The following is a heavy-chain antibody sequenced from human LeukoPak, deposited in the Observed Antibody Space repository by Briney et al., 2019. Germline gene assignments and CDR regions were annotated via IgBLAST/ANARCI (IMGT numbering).Heavy chain of an antibody. V-gene: IGHV3-7*03. CDR2: IKKDGSEE. Sequence: PGGSLRLSCAASGFTFSGYWMTWVRQAPGKGPEWVANIKKDGSEEYYVDSVKGRFTISRDNAKNSLYLQMNSLRAEDTALYYCAREIAVAGSFDYWGQGTLVTVSS. CDR1: GFTFSGYW. D-gene: IGHD6-19*01. J-gene: IGHJ4*02. CDR3: AREIAVAGSFDY.